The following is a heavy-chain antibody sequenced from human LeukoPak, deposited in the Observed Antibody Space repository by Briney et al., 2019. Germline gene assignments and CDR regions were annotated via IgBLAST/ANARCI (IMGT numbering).Heavy chain of an antibody. CDR3: ARGYYDILTPWSY. CDR2: ISYDGSNK. D-gene: IGHD3-9*01. J-gene: IGHJ4*02. V-gene: IGHV3-30*19. Sequence: QPGRSLRLSCAASGFTFSSYGMHWVRQAPGKGLEWVAVISYDGSNKYYADSVKGRFTISRDNSKNTLYLQMNSLRAEDTAVYYCARGYYDILTPWSYWGQGTLVTVSS. CDR1: GFTFSSYG.